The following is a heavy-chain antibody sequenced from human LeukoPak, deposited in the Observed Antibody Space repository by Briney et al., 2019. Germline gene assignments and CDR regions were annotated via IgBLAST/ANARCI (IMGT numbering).Heavy chain of an antibody. Sequence: PGGSLRLSCATSGFTFTNYAMNWVRQAPGKGLEWVSAVTGPGDTTYYADSVKGRFTISRDNSKDTLYLQMSSLRAEDTAVYYCAKLLDGAGTGSWGQGTLVTVSS. CDR2: VTGPGDTT. CDR1: GFTFTNYA. V-gene: IGHV3-23*01. D-gene: IGHD3-10*01. CDR3: AKLLDGAGTGS. J-gene: IGHJ4*02.